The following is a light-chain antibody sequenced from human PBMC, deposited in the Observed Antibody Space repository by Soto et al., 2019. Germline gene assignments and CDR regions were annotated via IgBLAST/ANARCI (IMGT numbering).Light chain of an antibody. V-gene: IGKV3-20*01. CDR3: QQYGRSPHT. CDR2: GAS. Sequence: ESVWTQSPGTLSLSPGERATLSCRASESVKSRFLAWYQQKPGQAHRLLIYGASSRATGIPDRFSGSGSGTDFTLTISRLEPEDFAVYYCQQYGRSPHTFGGGTKVEIK. J-gene: IGKJ4*01. CDR1: ESVKSRF.